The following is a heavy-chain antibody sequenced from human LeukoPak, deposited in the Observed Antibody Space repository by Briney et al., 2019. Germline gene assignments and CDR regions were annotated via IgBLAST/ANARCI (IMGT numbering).Heavy chain of an antibody. CDR2: ISSSSSTI. D-gene: IGHD4-17*01. Sequence: GGSLRLSCAASGFTFSSYSVNWVRQAPGKGLEWVSYISSSSSTIYYADSVKGRFTISRDNAKNSLYLQMNSLRAEDTAVYYCARVFYGDYFDYWGQGTLVTVSS. CDR1: GFTFSSYS. J-gene: IGHJ4*02. V-gene: IGHV3-48*04. CDR3: ARVFYGDYFDY.